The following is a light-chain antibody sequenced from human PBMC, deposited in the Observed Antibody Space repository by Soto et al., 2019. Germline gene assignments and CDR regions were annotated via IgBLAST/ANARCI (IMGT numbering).Light chain of an antibody. V-gene: IGLV2-14*01. CDR1: SSDVGAYEY. CDR3: SSYTSSSTLV. Sequence: QSALTQPASVSGSPGQSVTISCTGTSSDVGAYEYVSWYQKHPGKAPKLMIYEVSNRPSGVSNRFSGSKSGNTASLTISGLQAEDEADYYCSSYTSSSTLVFGTGTKLTVL. CDR2: EVS. J-gene: IGLJ1*01.